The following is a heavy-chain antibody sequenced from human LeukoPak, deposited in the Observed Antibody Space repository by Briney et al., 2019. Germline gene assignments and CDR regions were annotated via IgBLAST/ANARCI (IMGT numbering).Heavy chain of an antibody. Sequence: PSETLSLTCTVSGGPVSSGSYYWSWIRQPPGKGLEWIVYIYYSGSTNYNPSLKSRVTISVDTSKNQFSLKLSSVTAADTAVYYCARILWRSGSYYFDYWGQGTLVTVSS. J-gene: IGHJ4*02. V-gene: IGHV4-61*01. CDR3: ARILWRSGSYYFDY. CDR1: GGPVSSGSYY. D-gene: IGHD1-26*01. CDR2: IYYSGST.